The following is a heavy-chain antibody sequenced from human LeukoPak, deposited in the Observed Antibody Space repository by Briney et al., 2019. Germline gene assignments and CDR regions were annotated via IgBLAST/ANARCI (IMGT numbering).Heavy chain of an antibody. CDR1: GGSFSDYY. J-gene: IGHJ5*02. CDR2: INHSGST. D-gene: IGHD6-19*01. Sequence: SETLSLTCAVYGGSFSDYYWSWIRQPPGKGLEWIGEINHSGSTNYNPSLKSRVTISVDTSKNQFSLKLSSVTAADTAVYYCARSGVFSSSGWYARYRWFDPWGQGTLVTVSS. CDR3: ARSGVFSSSGWYARYRWFDP. V-gene: IGHV4-34*01.